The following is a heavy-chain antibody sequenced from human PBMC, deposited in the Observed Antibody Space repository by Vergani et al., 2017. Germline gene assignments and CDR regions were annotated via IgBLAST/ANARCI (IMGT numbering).Heavy chain of an antibody. Sequence: ESGPGLVKPSQTLSPTCSVSGDSISSGVYYWNWIRQPPGKALEWVAHIFSNDEKSYSPSLKTRLTISEDTSRSQVVLTMTNMGPVDTSTYYCARIQRLLVPTTMWGGLDYWGQGTLVTVSS. CDR1: GDSISSGVYY. D-gene: IGHD4/OR15-4a*01. CDR2: IFSNDEK. V-gene: IGHV2-26*01. J-gene: IGHJ4*02. CDR3: ARIQRLLVPTTMWGGLDY.